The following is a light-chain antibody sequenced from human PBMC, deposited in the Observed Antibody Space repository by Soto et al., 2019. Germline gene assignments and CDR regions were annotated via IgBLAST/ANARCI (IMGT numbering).Light chain of an antibody. CDR1: QDISSY. CDR3: QQYDSYSET. CDR2: AAS. J-gene: IGKJ1*01. V-gene: IGKV1-9*01. Sequence: DIQLTQSPSFLSASVGDKVTITCRASQDISSYLAWYQQKPGKAPKLLIYAASTLQSGVPSRFSGSGSGTEFTLTISSLQPDDFAAYYCQQYDSYSETFGQGTKVDIK.